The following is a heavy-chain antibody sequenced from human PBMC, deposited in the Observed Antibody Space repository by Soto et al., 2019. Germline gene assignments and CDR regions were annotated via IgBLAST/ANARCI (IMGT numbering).Heavy chain of an antibody. CDR3: ARRGSTWYSWFDP. V-gene: IGHV4-59*01. J-gene: IGHJ5*02. D-gene: IGHD6-13*01. CDR2: ISNSGNT. CDR1: GAYFTTYY. Sequence: SETLSLTGNVSGAYFTTYYWSWIRQSPGKGLEWIGYISNSGNTNYNPSLKSRVTISLDTSKNHFSLKMRSVTAADTAVYYCARRGSTWYSWFDPWGQGTLVTVSS.